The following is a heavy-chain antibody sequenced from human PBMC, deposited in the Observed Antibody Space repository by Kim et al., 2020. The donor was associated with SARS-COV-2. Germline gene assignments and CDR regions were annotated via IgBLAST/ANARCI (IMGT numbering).Heavy chain of an antibody. CDR2: VAYSGKV. D-gene: IGHD2-15*01. CDR3: ARAPATIEPEYMQH. V-gene: IGHV4-4*02. CDR1: RGSISNSHW. J-gene: IGHJ1*01. Sequence: SETLSLTCAVSRGSISNSHWWNWVRQAPGKGLEWIGRVAYSGKVNYNPSLKSRVTISVDKSKNQFFLKLTSVTAADTAVYFCARAPATIEPEYMQHWGPGTL.